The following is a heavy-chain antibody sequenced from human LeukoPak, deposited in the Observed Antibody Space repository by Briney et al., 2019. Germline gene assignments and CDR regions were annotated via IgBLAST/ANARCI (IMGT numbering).Heavy chain of an antibody. J-gene: IGHJ3*02. CDR3: AIALNGYGLPGAFDI. V-gene: IGHV3-23*01. D-gene: IGHD5-12*01. Sequence: GGSLRLSCAASGFTFSDYALSWVRQAPGKGLECVSAISGSGHSTYYADSVKGRFTISRDNSKNTLFLQMNSLRAEDTAVYYCAIALNGYGLPGAFDIWGQGTRVTVSS. CDR1: GFTFSDYA. CDR2: ISGSGHST.